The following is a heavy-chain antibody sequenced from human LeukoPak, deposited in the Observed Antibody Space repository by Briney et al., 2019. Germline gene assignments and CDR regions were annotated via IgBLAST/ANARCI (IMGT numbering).Heavy chain of an antibody. CDR1: GGSISSGDYY. J-gene: IGHJ4*02. Sequence: SQTLSLTCTVSGGSISSGDYYWTWIRQPPGKGLEWIGYIYYSGSTYYNPSLRSRVTISVDTSKNQFSLKLSSVTAADTAVYYCASDRAAAGNLDYWGQGTLVTVSS. CDR3: ASDRAAAGNLDY. V-gene: IGHV4-30-4*01. CDR2: IYYSGST. D-gene: IGHD6-13*01.